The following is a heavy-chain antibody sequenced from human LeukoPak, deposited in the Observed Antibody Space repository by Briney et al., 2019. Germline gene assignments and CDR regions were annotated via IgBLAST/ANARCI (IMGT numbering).Heavy chain of an antibody. V-gene: IGHV4-59*01. CDR2: IHYSGST. CDR3: ARMGRWLQLEY. J-gene: IGHJ4*02. Sequence: SETLSLTCTVSGGSISSYYWSWIRQPPGEGLEWIEYIHYSGSTNYNPSFKSRVTISVDTSKNQFSLKLSSVTAADTAVYYCARMGRWLQLEYWGQGTLVTVSS. D-gene: IGHD5-24*01. CDR1: GGSISSYY.